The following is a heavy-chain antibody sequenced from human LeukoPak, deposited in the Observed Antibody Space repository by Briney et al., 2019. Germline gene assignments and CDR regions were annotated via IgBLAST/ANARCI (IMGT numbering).Heavy chain of an antibody. CDR3: AKDGGTHFDH. V-gene: IGHV3-48*03. J-gene: IGHJ4*02. CDR1: GGPISVDY. CDR2: ISSSGTTI. Sequence: LSLTCIVSGGPISVDYWNWVRQAPGKGLEWVSYISSSGTTISYAQSVKGRFTITRDNAQNSLTLHMNTLRADDTAVYYCAKDGGTHFDHWGQGTLVTVSS. D-gene: IGHD1-26*01.